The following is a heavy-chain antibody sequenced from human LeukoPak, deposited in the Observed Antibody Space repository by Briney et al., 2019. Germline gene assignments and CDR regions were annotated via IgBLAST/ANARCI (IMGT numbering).Heavy chain of an antibody. CDR2: INHNGNVN. J-gene: IGHJ3*02. CDR1: GFTFSSYW. D-gene: IGHD2-21*02. V-gene: IGHV3-7*03. Sequence: GGSLRLSCAASGFTFSSYWMNWARQAPGKGLEWVASINHNGNVNYYVDSVKGRFTISRDNAKNSLYLQMSNLRAEDTAVYYCARGAYCGGDCSVADWMGAFDIWGQGTMVTVSS. CDR3: ARGAYCGGDCSVADWMGAFDI.